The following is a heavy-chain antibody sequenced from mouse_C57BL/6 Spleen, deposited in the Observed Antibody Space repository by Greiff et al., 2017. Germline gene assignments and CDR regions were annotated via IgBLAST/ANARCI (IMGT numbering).Heavy chain of an antibody. V-gene: IGHV1-64*01. D-gene: IGHD1-1*01. CDR2: IHPNSGST. Sequence: QVQLQQPGAELVKPGASVKLSCKASGYTFTSYWMHWVKQRPGQGLEWIGMIHPNSGSTNYNEKFKSKATLTVDKSSSTAYMQLSSLPSEVSAVYYCARDYVSSYWYFYVWVTGTTVTVSS. CDR3: ARDYVSSYWYFYV. J-gene: IGHJ1*03. CDR1: GYTFTSYW.